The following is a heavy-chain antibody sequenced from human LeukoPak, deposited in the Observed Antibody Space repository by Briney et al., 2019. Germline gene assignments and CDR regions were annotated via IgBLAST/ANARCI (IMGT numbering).Heavy chain of an antibody. Sequence: PGGSLRLSCAASGFTLSSYWMSWVRQAPGKGLEWVANIKQDGSEKYYVDSVKGRFTISRDNAKNSLYLQMNSLRAEDTAVYYCARAYFDYWGQGTLVTVSS. J-gene: IGHJ4*02. CDR3: ARAYFDY. CDR1: GFTLSSYW. CDR2: IKQDGSEK. V-gene: IGHV3-7*04.